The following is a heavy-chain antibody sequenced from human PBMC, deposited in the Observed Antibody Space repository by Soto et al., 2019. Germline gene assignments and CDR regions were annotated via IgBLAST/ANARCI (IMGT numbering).Heavy chain of an antibody. CDR2: ISGNGFDT. D-gene: IGHD3-16*01. CDR3: ARGVLGDYFDY. J-gene: IGHJ4*02. CDR1: GFSFGTYL. V-gene: IGHV3-21*01. Sequence: GGSLRLSCNASGFSFGTYLMTWVRQAPGKGLEWVSSISGNGFDTYYADSVKGRFTISRDNAKNSLYLQMNSLRAEDTAVYYCARGVLGDYFDYWGQGTLVTVS.